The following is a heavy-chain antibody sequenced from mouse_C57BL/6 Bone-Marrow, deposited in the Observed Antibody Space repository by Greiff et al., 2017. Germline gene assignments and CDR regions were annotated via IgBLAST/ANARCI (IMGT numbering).Heavy chain of an antibody. D-gene: IGHD4-1*01. V-gene: IGHV1-80*01. J-gene: IGHJ1*03. CDR2: IYPGVGDT. CDR3: ARVDWDEAGWYFDV. Sequence: VKLQESGAALVKPGASVKISCKASGYAFSCYWLNWVKQRPGQGLAWIGQIYPGVGDTNYNGKFKGKATLTADKSSSTAYMQLSSLSSEDSVVYFCARVDWDEAGWYFDVWGTGTTVTVFS. CDR1: GYAFSCYW.